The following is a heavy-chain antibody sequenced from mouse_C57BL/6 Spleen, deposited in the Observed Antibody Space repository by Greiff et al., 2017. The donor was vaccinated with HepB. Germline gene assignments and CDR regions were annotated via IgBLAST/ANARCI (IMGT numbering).Heavy chain of an antibody. J-gene: IGHJ2*01. D-gene: IGHD1-1*01. Sequence: VQLQQSGAELVRPGSSVKLSCKASGYTFTSYWMDWVKQRPGQGLEWIGNIYPSDSETHYNQKFKDKATLTVDKSSSTAYMQLSSLTSEDSAVYYGASITTVVARDYWGQGTTLTVSS. CDR1: GYTFTSYW. V-gene: IGHV1-61*01. CDR3: ASITTVVARDY. CDR2: IYPSDSET.